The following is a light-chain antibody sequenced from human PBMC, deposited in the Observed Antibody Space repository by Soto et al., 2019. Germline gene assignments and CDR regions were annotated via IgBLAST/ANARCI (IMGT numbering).Light chain of an antibody. CDR2: NAS. CDR3: QQRSKWRT. Sequence: EIVLTQSPATLSLSPGERATLSCRASQSVSGYLAWYQQKPGQAPRLLIYNASKRATGIPARFSGSGFGTDFTLTISSLEPEDFAVYYCQQRSKWRTFGQGTKVEIK. CDR1: QSVSGY. V-gene: IGKV3-11*01. J-gene: IGKJ1*01.